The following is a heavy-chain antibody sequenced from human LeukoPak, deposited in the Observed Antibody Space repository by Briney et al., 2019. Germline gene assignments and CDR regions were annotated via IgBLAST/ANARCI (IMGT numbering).Heavy chain of an antibody. D-gene: IGHD3-3*02. CDR3: ARGPEPFWSGPEYFQH. CDR1: GFTFSSYG. V-gene: IGHV3-30*03. CDR2: ISYDGSNK. Sequence: GGSLRLSCAASGFTFSSYGMHWVRQAPGKGLEWVAVISYDGSNKYYADSVKGRFTISRDNSKNTLYLQMNSLRAEDTAVYYCARGPEPFWSGPEYFQHWGQGTLVTVSS. J-gene: IGHJ1*01.